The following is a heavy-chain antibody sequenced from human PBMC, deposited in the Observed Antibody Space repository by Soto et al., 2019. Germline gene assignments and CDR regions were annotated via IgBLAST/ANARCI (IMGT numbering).Heavy chain of an antibody. D-gene: IGHD3-10*01. CDR1: GGSISNYY. CDR2: IHYSGST. CDR3: ARVRSGSGSYYSYWFDP. J-gene: IGHJ5*02. V-gene: IGHV4-59*01. Sequence: SETLSLTCTVSGGSISNYYWNWIRQPPGKGLGWIGYIHYSGSTSYNPSLKSRLTISMDTSKNQFSLKLTSVTAADTAVYFCARVRSGSGSYYSYWFDPWGQGTLVTVSS.